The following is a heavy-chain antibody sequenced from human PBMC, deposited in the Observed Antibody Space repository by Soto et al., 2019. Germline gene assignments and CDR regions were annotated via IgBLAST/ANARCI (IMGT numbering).Heavy chain of an antibody. CDR3: ARILMNYYRLDY. V-gene: IGHV1-46*01. J-gene: IGHJ4*02. D-gene: IGHD3-10*01. CDR1: GYTFTSYY. CDR2: INPSGGST. Sequence: ASVKVSCKASGYTFTSYYMHWVRQAPGQGLEWMGIINPSGGSTSYAQKFRGRVTMTRDTSTSTVYMELSSLRSEDTAVYFCARILMNYYRLDYWGKGALVTVSS.